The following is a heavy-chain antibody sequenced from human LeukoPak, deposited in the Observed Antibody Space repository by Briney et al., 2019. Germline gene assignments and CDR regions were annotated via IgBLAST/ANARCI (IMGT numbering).Heavy chain of an antibody. CDR3: AKSFRLRLGELSLF. J-gene: IGHJ4*02. D-gene: IGHD3-16*02. V-gene: IGHV3-23*01. CDR2: ISGTGSST. CDR1: GFTFNNYA. Sequence: GGSLRLSCAASGFTFNNYAMNWVRQGPGEGLEWVSAISGTGSSTYYADSVKGRFTISRDNSKNTLYLQMNSLRAEDTAVYYCAKSFRLRLGELSLFWGQGTLVTVSS.